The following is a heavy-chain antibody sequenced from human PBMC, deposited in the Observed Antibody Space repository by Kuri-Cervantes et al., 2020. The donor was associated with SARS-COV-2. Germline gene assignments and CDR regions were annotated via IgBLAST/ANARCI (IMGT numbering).Heavy chain of an antibody. Sequence: SVKVSCKASGYTFITYGISWVRQAPGQGLEWLGWISVWNRNTDYAQKVQGRVTMTTDTSTSTAYMELRSLRSDDTAMYYCARSGPGAISREDGACDIWGQGTMVTVSS. CDR1: GYTFITYG. CDR3: ARSGPGAISREDGACDI. J-gene: IGHJ3*02. V-gene: IGHV1-18*04. D-gene: IGHD5-24*01. CDR2: ISVWNRNT.